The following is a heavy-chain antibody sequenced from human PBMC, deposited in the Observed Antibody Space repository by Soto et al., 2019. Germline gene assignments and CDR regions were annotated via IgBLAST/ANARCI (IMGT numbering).Heavy chain of an antibody. CDR1: GCSLFRGTYS. Sequence: TLSLTCSVSGCSLFRGTYSWIWLRRPPGKGLAFIGYIYHSGNTYYNPSLKNRVTISFDRSTNHLSLTLTPVTPPDTAVYSCARAPYCGGGSCSLSRGGMDVWGQGTTVTVSS. D-gene: IGHD2-15*01. CDR3: ARAPYCGGGSCSLSRGGMDV. CDR2: IYHSGNT. J-gene: IGHJ6*02. V-gene: IGHV4-30-2*01.